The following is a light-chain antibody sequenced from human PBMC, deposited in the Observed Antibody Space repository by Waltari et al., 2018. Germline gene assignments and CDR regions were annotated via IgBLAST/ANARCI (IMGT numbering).Light chain of an antibody. CDR3: LQHYTTPFT. V-gene: IGKV4-1*01. CDR1: TDVTNS. J-gene: IGKJ3*01. Sequence: DILMTQSPECLGVSLGERATINCKSRTDVTNSLSWYKQQPGQPPELLIYWASTREPGVPDRFSGSGFGTDFTLTIRSLQAEDVAVYYCLQHYTTPFTFGPGTRVDI. CDR2: WAS.